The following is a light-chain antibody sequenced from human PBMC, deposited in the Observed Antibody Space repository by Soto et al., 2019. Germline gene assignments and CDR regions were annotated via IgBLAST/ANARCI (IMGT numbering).Light chain of an antibody. CDR3: QQYGSS. J-gene: IGKJ1*01. CDR2: DAS. V-gene: IGKV3-20*01. Sequence: EIVLAQSPGTLSLSAGERGTLSCRASQNLGALYLAWFQQKSGQAPRLLIYDASNRATGVPVRFSGSGSGTDFTLTISRLEPEDFAVYYCQQYGSSFGQGTKVDIK. CDR1: QNLGALY.